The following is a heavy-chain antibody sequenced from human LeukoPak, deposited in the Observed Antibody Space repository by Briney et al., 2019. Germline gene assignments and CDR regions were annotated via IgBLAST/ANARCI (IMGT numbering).Heavy chain of an antibody. D-gene: IGHD3-3*01. V-gene: IGHV3-20*04. CDR2: INWNGGST. J-gene: IGHJ6*03. Sequence: GGSLRLSCAASGFTFDDYGMSWVSQAPGKGLEWVSGINWNGGSTGYADSVKGRFTISRDNAKNSLYLQMNSLRAEDTALYYCARGGITIFGVVSYMDVWGKGTTVTVSS. CDR3: ARGGITIFGVVSYMDV. CDR1: GFTFDDYG.